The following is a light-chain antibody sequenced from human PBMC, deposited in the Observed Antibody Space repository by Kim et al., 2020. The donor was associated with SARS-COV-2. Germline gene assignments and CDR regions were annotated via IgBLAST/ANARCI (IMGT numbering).Light chain of an antibody. CDR1: NVGSKS. J-gene: IGLJ2*01. CDR2: YDS. Sequence: PGKTASITCGGYNVGSKSVHWYQQKPGQAPVLVIYYDSDRPSGIPERFSGSNSGNTATLTISRIEAGDEADYYCQVWDSSSDHVVFGGGTQLTVL. CDR3: QVWDSSSDHVV. V-gene: IGLV3-21*04.